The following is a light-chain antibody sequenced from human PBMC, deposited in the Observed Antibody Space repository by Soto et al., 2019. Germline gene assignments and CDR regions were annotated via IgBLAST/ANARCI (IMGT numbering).Light chain of an antibody. CDR3: QQYHDTGT. J-gene: IGKJ1*01. CDR2: GAS. Sequence: EIVLAQSPGTLSLSPGERATLSCRASQNVGTSYLAWYQHKPGQAPRLLIYGASNRATGIPDRFSGSGSGTDFTLTINRLEPEDFAVYYCQQYHDTGTFGQGTKVDIK. V-gene: IGKV3-20*01. CDR1: QNVGTSY.